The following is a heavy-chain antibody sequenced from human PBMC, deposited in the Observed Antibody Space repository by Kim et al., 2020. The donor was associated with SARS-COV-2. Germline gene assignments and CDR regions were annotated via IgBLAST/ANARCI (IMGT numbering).Heavy chain of an antibody. V-gene: IGHV4-39*01. CDR2: IYYSGST. CDR3: ARRGGVYGGNHYWYFDL. CDR1: GGSISSSSYY. J-gene: IGHJ2*01. Sequence: SETLSLTCTVSGGSISSSSYYWGWIRQPPGKGLEWIGSIYYSGSTYYNPSLKSRVTISVDTSKNQFSLKLSSVTAADTAVYYCARRGGVYGGNHYWYFDLWGRGTLVTVSS. D-gene: IGHD4-17*01.